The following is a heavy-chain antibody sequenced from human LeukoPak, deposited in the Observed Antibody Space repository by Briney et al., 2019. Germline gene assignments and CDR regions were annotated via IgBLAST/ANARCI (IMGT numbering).Heavy chain of an antibody. CDR2: INPNSGGT. Sequence: ASVKVSCKASGYTFTNYYMHWVRQAPGQGLEWMGWINPNSGGTNYAQKFQGRVTMTRDTSISTAYMELSRLRSDDTAVYYCARAERAYCSSTSCYSKPAYYYYYMDVWGKGTTVTISS. V-gene: IGHV1-2*02. D-gene: IGHD2-2*01. J-gene: IGHJ6*03. CDR1: GYTFTNYY. CDR3: ARAERAYCSSTSCYSKPAYYYYYMDV.